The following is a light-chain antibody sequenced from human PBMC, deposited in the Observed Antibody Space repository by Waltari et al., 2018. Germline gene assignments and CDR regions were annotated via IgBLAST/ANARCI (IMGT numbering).Light chain of an antibody. CDR1: QSVSRT. J-gene: IGKJ1*01. Sequence: EIVLTQSPGTLSLSPGERATLSCRASQSVSRTLAWYQPKPVQAPRLLSYGASTRATGIPERFSGGGSGTDFSLTISRLEPEDFAVYYCQHYVRLPVTFGQGTKVEIK. V-gene: IGKV3-20*01. CDR2: GAS. CDR3: QHYVRLPVT.